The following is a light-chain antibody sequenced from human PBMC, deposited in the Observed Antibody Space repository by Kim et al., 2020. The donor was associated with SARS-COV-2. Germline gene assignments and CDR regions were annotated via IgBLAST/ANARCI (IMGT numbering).Light chain of an antibody. CDR3: SSFRTGNTLYV. V-gene: IGLV2-14*03. Sequence: HSITISFTSTRRDVGTYNYVSWYQQHPGKVPKLMIYDVTNRPSGVSVRFSASKSGNTASLTISGLQAEDEADYYCSSFRTGNTLYVFGTGTKVTVL. CDR2: DVT. J-gene: IGLJ1*01. CDR1: RRDVGTYNY.